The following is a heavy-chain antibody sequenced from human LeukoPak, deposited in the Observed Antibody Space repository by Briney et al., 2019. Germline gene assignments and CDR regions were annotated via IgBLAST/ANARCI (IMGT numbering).Heavy chain of an antibody. CDR1: GISFSSHG. J-gene: IGHJ4*02. V-gene: IGHV3-64D*09. CDR3: VKDLGGGYFDY. CDR2: ISSNGGST. Sequence: GTSLRLSCAASGISFSSHGMHWVRQAPGKGLEYVSAISSNGGSTYYADSVKGRFTISRDNSKNTLYLQMSSLRAEDTAVYYCVKDLGGGYFDYWGQGTLVTVSS. D-gene: IGHD3-10*01.